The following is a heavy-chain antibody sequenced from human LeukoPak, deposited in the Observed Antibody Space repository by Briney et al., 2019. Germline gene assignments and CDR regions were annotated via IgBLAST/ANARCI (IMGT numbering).Heavy chain of an antibody. D-gene: IGHD6-19*01. J-gene: IGHJ4*02. CDR2: INWDGSSI. Sequence: GGSLRLSCAASGFTFSSYGMSWVRQAPGKGLEWVSGINWDGSSIRYADSVKGRFTISRDNAKNFLYLQMNSLRAEDTAFYYCARNIGGGWSKGFDNWGQGTLVTVSS. CDR1: GFTFSSYG. CDR3: ARNIGGGWSKGFDN. V-gene: IGHV3-20*04.